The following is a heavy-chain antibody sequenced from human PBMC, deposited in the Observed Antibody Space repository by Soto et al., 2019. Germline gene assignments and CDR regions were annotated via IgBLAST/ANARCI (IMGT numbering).Heavy chain of an antibody. V-gene: IGHV1-69*01. CDR3: ARGGSGYVWFNEF. Sequence: QEQLVQSGAEVKKSGSSVKVSCKDSGGLFSSYAISWVRQAPGQGLEWMGGIIPVFGTTYYAQKFQGRVTITADESMNTAYMELSSLRSEDTAIYYCARGGSGYVWFNEFWGQGTLVTVSS. D-gene: IGHD3-22*01. J-gene: IGHJ4*02. CDR2: IIPVFGTT. CDR1: GGLFSSYA.